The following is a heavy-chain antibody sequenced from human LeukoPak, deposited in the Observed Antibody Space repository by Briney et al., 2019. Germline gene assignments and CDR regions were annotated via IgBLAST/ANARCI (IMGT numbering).Heavy chain of an antibody. CDR1: GGSISSSSYY. V-gene: IGHV4-39*01. J-gene: IGHJ4*02. CDR2: IYYSGST. D-gene: IGHD6-19*01. CDR3: AIQSSGWYFREQYYFDY. Sequence: SGTLSLTCTVSGGSISSSSYYWGWIRQPPGKGLEWIGSIYYSGSTYYNPSLKSRVTISVDTSKNQFSLKLSSVTAADTAVYYCAIQSSGWYFREQYYFDYWGQGTLVTVSS.